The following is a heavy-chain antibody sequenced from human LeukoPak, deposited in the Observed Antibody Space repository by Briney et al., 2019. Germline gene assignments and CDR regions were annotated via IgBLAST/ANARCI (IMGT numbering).Heavy chain of an antibody. Sequence: SGPTLVNPTQTLTLTCTFSGFSLSTSGVGVGWIRQPPGKALEWLAVIYWDDDKRYSPSLKSRLTITKDTSKNQVVLTMTNIDPVDTATYYCAHRLPSGAPWAFGYFAYWGQGTLVTVSS. V-gene: IGHV2-5*02. CDR3: AHRLPSGAPWAFGYFAY. CDR2: IYWDDDK. D-gene: IGHD3-3*01. CDR1: GFSLSTSGVG. J-gene: IGHJ4*02.